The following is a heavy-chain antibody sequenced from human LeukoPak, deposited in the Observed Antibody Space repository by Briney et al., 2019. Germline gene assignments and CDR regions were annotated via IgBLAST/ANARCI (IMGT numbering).Heavy chain of an antibody. J-gene: IGHJ4*02. Sequence: GGSLRLSCAASGFTFSNYWMTWVRQAPGKGLEWVANIKQDGSEKYYVDSVRGRFTISRDNAKNSLYLQMNSLRAEDTAVYYCARDLPEFSGSYQPVFDYWGQGTLVTVSS. D-gene: IGHD1-26*01. V-gene: IGHV3-7*01. CDR2: IKQDGSEK. CDR1: GFTFSNYW. CDR3: ARDLPEFSGSYQPVFDY.